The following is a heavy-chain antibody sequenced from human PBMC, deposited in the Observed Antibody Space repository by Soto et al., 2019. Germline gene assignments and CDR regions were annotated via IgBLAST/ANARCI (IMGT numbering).Heavy chain of an antibody. Sequence: DTGKGLEWVSVIYTGGSTYYADSVRGRFTISRDNSKNTLHLQMNSLRAEDTVFYFQAEDGIRVTVPVSACLRNRSSDL. V-gene: IGHV3-66*01. CDR3: AEDGIRVTVPVSACLRNRSSDL. D-gene: IGHD3-16*02. J-gene: IGHJ2*01. CDR2: IYTGGST.